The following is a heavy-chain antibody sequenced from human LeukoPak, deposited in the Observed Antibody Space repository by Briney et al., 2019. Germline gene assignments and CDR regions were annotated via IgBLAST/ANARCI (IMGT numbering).Heavy chain of an antibody. D-gene: IGHD3-10*01. V-gene: IGHV4-59*08. CDR2: IYYSGST. CDR3: ARQLYASGTYYAPMDV. CDR1: GDSISSYY. Sequence: PSETLSLTCTVSGDSISSYYWSWIRQPPGKGLEWIGYIYYSGSTNYNPSLKSQVTISVDTSKNQFSLKLSSVTAADTAVYYCARQLYASGTYYAPMDVWGKGTTVTISS. J-gene: IGHJ6*03.